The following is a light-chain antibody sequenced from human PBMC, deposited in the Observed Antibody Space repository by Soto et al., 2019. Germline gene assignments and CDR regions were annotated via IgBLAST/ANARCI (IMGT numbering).Light chain of an antibody. Sequence: QSALTQPASVSGSPGQSITISCTGTSSDVGGYKDVSWYQQHPGKAPKLMIYDVSNRPSGVSNRFSGSKSGNTASLTISGLQAEDEADYYCSSYTSSSFYVFGTGTKLTVL. J-gene: IGLJ1*01. V-gene: IGLV2-14*01. CDR1: SSDVGGYKD. CDR3: SSYTSSSFYV. CDR2: DVS.